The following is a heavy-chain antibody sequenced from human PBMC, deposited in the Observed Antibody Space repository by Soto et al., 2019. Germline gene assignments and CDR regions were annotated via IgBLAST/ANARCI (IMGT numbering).Heavy chain of an antibody. V-gene: IGHV4-59*01. CDR2: IYYSGST. J-gene: IGHJ4*02. Sequence: PSKALSRTCAVSCGSISSYNWSWIRQPLGKGLEWIGYIYYSGSTNYNPSLKSRVTISVDTSKNQFSLKLSSVTAADTAVYYCARVVGGGSYYFDYWGQGTLVTVSS. D-gene: IGHD1-26*01. CDR3: ARVVGGGSYYFDY. CDR1: CGSISSYN.